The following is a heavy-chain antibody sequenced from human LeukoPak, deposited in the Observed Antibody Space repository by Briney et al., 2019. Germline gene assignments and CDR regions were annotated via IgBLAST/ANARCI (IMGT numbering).Heavy chain of an antibody. J-gene: IGHJ4*02. CDR2: IYYSGST. CDR1: GGSISSYY. CDR3: ARAVRYYDSSGYSHYFDY. V-gene: IGHV4-59*01. Sequence: PSETLSLTCTVSGGSISSYYWSWIRQPPGKGLEWIGYIYYSGSTNYNPSLKSRVTISVDTSKNQFSLKLSSVTAADTAVYYCARAVRYYDSSGYSHYFDYWGQGALVTVSS. D-gene: IGHD3-22*01.